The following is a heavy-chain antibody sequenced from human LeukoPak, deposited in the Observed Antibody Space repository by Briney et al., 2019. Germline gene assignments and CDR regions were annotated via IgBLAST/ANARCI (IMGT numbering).Heavy chain of an antibody. CDR2: IYYSGST. J-gene: IGHJ4*02. V-gene: IGHV4-39*01. D-gene: IGHD1-26*01. Sequence: PSETLSLTCTVSGGSLSSSSFYWGWIRQPPGKGLEWIGSIYYSGSTYYNPSLKSRVTISVDTSKNQFSLKLSSVTAADTAVYYCATQGGGSYYFFDYWGQGALVTVSS. CDR3: ATQGGGSYYFFDY. CDR1: GGSLSSSSFY.